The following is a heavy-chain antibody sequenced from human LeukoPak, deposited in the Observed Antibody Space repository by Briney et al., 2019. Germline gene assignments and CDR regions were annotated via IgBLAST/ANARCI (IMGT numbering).Heavy chain of an antibody. V-gene: IGHV3-43D*03. CDR3: ASAKFDY. CDR1: GFTFDDYA. Sequence: GGSLRLSCAASGFTFDDYAMHWVRQAPGKGLEWVSLISWDGGSTYYADSVKGRFTVSRDNAKNSLYLQMNSLRAEDTAVYYCASAKFDYWGQGTLVTVSS. J-gene: IGHJ4*02. CDR2: ISWDGGST.